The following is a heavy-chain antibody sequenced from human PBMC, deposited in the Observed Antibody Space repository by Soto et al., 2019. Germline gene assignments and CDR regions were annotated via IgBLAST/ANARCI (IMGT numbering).Heavy chain of an antibody. CDR3: ARASILYYPYPKSEWFDP. V-gene: IGHV4-34*01. J-gene: IGHJ5*02. CDR1: GGSLSGYY. Sequence: QVQLQQWGAGLLRPSETLSLNCAVYGGSLSGYYGTWIRQPPWTGLDWMGEINYSGSARYNPSLTIPVFMSIDTDQNHLFLRLTSVTDADTAVYYCARASILYYPYPKSEWFDPWGKGALVIVSS. D-gene: IGHD2-8*01. CDR2: INYSGSA.